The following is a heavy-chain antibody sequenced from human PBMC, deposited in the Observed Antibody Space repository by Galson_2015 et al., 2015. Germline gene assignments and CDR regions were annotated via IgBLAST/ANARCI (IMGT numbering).Heavy chain of an antibody. CDR1: GGSVSMGSYY. Sequence: LSLTCTVSGGSVSMGSYYWRWIRQPAGKGLEWTGRIYTSGSTNYNPSLKSRVTISVDTSKNQFSLKLSSVTAADTAVYYCARALMVRGLNYYYGMDVWGQGTTVTVSS. D-gene: IGHD3-10*01. J-gene: IGHJ6*02. CDR2: IYTSGST. V-gene: IGHV4-61*02. CDR3: ARALMVRGLNYYYGMDV.